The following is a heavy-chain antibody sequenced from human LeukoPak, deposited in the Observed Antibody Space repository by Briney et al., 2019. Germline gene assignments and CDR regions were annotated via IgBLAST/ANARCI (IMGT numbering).Heavy chain of an antibody. D-gene: IGHD6-19*01. CDR1: GFTFDDFA. CDR2: ISAFDDIT. V-gene: IGHV3-43*02. Sequence: GGSLRLSCAASGFTFDDFAMHWVRQAPGKGLEWVPLISAFDDITYYADSVRGRFTISRDNSKNPLYLQMNNLKIEDTAFYYCAKVISGWYGHDFWGQGTLVTVSS. CDR3: AKVISGWYGHDF. J-gene: IGHJ4*02.